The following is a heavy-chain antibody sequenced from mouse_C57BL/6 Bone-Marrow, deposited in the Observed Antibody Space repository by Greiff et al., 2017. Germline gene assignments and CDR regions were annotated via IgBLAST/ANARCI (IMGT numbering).Heavy chain of an antibody. CDR1: GYTFTSYW. CDR2: VDPSESYT. Sequence: VQLQQSGAELVRPGTSVKLSCKASGYTFTSYWMHWVKQRPGQGLEWIGVVDPSESYTNYNQKFKGKATLTVDTASSTAYMQLSSLPSEDSAVYYCAGDSSGLDYWGQGTTLTVSA. CDR3: AGDSSGLDY. V-gene: IGHV1-59*01. D-gene: IGHD3-2*02. J-gene: IGHJ2*01.